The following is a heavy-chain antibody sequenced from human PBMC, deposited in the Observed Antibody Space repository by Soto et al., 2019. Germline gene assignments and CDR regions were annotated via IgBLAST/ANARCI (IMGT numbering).Heavy chain of an antibody. Sequence: SETLSLTCAVYGGSFSGYYWSWIRQPPGKGLEWIGEINHSGSTNYNPSLKSRVTISVDTSKNQFSLKLSSVTAADTAVYYCARGRWEYCGGDCYAFDIWGQGTMVTVSS. CDR1: GGSFSGYY. V-gene: IGHV4-34*01. CDR3: ARGRWEYCGGDCYAFDI. J-gene: IGHJ3*02. D-gene: IGHD2-21*01. CDR2: INHSGST.